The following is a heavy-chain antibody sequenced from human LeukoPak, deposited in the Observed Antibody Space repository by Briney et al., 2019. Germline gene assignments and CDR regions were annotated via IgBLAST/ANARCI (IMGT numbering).Heavy chain of an antibody. V-gene: IGHV1-2*02. CDR2: INPNSGGT. D-gene: IGHD3-22*01. Sequence: ASVKVSCKASGYTFTCYYMHWVRQAPGQGLEWMGWINPNSGGTNYAQKFQGRVTMTRDTSISTAYMELSRLRSDDTAVYYCARGSSDSSGYPYYFDYWGQGTLVTVSS. J-gene: IGHJ4*02. CDR3: ARGSSDSSGYPYYFDY. CDR1: GYTFTCYY.